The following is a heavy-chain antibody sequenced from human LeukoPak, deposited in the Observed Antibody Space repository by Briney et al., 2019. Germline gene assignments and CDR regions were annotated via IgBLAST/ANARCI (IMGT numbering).Heavy chain of an antibody. CDR1: GFTFSSYW. J-gene: IGHJ6*03. Sequence: GGSLRLSCAASGFTFSSYWMSWVHQAPGKGLEWVANIKQDGSEKYYVDSVKGRFTISRDNAKNSLYLQMNSLRAEDTAVYYCARVRGSYHGDYYYYMDVWGKGTTVTVSS. CDR3: ARVRGSYHGDYYYYMDV. CDR2: IKQDGSEK. D-gene: IGHD1-26*01. V-gene: IGHV3-7*01.